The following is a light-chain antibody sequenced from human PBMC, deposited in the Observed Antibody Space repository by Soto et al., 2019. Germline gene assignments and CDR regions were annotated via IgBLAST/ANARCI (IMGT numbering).Light chain of an antibody. CDR2: DAS. J-gene: IGKJ3*01. CDR3: QQRSNLFT. Sequence: EIVLTQSPATLSLSPGERATLSCRASQSVSSYSAWYQQKPGQAPRLLIYDASNRATGIPARFSSSGSGTDFTLTISSLEPEDFAFYYCQQRSNLFTFGPGTKVDIK. V-gene: IGKV3-11*01. CDR1: QSVSSY.